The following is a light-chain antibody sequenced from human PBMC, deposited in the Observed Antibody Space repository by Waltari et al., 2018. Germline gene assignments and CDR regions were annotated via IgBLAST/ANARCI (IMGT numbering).Light chain of an antibody. J-gene: IGKJ4*01. CDR3: MQTLQSPVT. Sequence: DIVMTQSPLSLPVTPGEPASIPCRFSQSLLHTNGFHYLEWYLQRPGQSPQLLIYLGTNRASGVPDRFSGSRSGTDFTLKISSVEAEDVGFYYCMQTLQSPVTFGGGTKVEIK. CDR2: LGT. V-gene: IGKV2-28*01. CDR1: QSLLHTNGFHY.